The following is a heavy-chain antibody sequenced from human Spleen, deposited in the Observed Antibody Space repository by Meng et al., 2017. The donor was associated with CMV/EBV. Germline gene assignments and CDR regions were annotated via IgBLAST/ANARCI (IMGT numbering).Heavy chain of an antibody. D-gene: IGHD1-26*01. Sequence: ASVMVSCKVSGYTFSDYFMHWVRLAPGQGLEWMGWINPSSGGTEYGQKFQGRDTMTRDTYSRTAYMEQIRLTSDDTAVYYCAGGRSGGYDYWGQGTLVTVSS. J-gene: IGHJ4*02. CDR1: GYTFSDYF. CDR2: INPSSGGT. CDR3: AGGRSGGYDY. V-gene: IGHV1-2*02.